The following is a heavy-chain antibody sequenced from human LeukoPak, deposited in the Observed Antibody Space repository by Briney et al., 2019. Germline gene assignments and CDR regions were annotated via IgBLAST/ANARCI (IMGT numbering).Heavy chain of an antibody. CDR3: AGNPPTTVRGGFDI. D-gene: IGHD5-12*01. Sequence: SQTLSLTCAISGDSVSSNSAAWNWIRQSPSRGLEWLGRTYYRSKWYNDYAVSVKSRITINPDTSKNQFSLHLNSVTPEDTAMYYCAGNPPTTVRGGFDIWGQGTMVTVSS. J-gene: IGHJ3*02. V-gene: IGHV6-1*01. CDR1: GDSVSSNSAA. CDR2: TYYRSKWYN.